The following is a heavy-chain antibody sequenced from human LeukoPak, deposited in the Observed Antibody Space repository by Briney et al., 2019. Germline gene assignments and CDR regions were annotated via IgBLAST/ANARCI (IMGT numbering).Heavy chain of an antibody. J-gene: IGHJ6*03. Sequence: PGGSLRLSCAASEFTLSSYAMTWVREVPGKGLEWVSVISGSGGSASSAGSVQGRFPISRDNSKNTVYLQMNSLRVEDTAVYYCVKFRGATDHYYYYMDVWGKGTTVTVSS. D-gene: IGHD1-26*01. V-gene: IGHV3-23*01. CDR3: VKFRGATDHYYYYMDV. CDR1: EFTLSSYA. CDR2: ISGSGGSA.